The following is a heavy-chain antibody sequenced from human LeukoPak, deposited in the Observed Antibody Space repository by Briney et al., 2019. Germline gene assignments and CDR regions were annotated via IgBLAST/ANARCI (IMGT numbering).Heavy chain of an antibody. Sequence: SETLSLTCTVSGGSISSGGYYWSWIRQHPGKGLEWIGYIYYSGSTYYNPSLKSRVTISVDTSKNQFSLKVTSVTAADTAVYYCARGGYYYYGMDVWGQGTTVTVSS. V-gene: IGHV4-31*03. J-gene: IGHJ6*02. CDR3: ARGGYYYYGMDV. CDR1: GGSISSGGYY. CDR2: IYYSGST.